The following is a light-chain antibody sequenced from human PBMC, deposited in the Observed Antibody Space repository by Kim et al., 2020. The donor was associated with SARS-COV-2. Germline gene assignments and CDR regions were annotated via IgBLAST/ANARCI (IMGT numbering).Light chain of an antibody. J-gene: IGLJ2*01. Sequence: SYELTQPSSVSVSPGQTARITCSGDVLGKKYVRWFQQKPGQAPVLMIYKDSERPSGIPERFSGSSSGTTVTLTISGAQVEDEADYYCYSAPDKNQGVFGGGTQLTVL. CDR1: VLGKKY. CDR3: YSAPDKNQGV. CDR2: KDS. V-gene: IGLV3-27*01.